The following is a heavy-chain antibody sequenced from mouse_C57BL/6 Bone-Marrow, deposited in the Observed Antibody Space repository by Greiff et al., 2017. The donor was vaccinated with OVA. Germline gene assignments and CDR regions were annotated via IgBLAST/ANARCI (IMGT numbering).Heavy chain of an antibody. J-gene: IGHJ2*01. CDR3: ARGLYGSSYPY. D-gene: IGHD1-1*01. CDR1: GYTFTSYG. CDR2: IYPRSGNT. V-gene: IGHV1-81*01. Sequence: VQLQESGAELARPGASVKLSCKASGYTFTSYGISWVKQRTGQGLEWIGEIYPRSGNTYYNEKFKGKATLTADKSSSTAYMELRSLTSEDSAVYFCARGLYGSSYPYWGQGTTLTVSS.